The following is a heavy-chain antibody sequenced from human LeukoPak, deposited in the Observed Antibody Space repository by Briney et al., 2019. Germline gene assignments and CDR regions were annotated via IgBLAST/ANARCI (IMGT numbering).Heavy chain of an antibody. CDR2: IYYSGST. Sequence: SETLSLTCTVSGGSISGYYWSWIRQPPGKGLEWIGYIYYSGSTNYNPSLKSRVTISVDTSKNQFSLKLSSVTAADTAVYYCAMGIKGVSFDYWGQGTLVTVSS. J-gene: IGHJ4*02. CDR1: GGSISGYY. D-gene: IGHD6-13*01. V-gene: IGHV4-59*01. CDR3: AMGIKGVSFDY.